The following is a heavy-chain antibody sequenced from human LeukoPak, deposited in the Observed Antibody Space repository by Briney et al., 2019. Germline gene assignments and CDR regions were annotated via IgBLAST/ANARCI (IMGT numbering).Heavy chain of an antibody. J-gene: IGHJ2*01. CDR1: GFTLSYYG. Sequence: GRSLRLSCAASGFTLSYYGMHWVRQAPGKGLEWVALIWSDGSNENYADSVKGRFTISRDTSRNTLYLQMHSLRAEDTAVYYCARDADTSGSYWYFVLWGGGTQVTVSS. CDR3: ARDADTSGSYWYFVL. CDR2: IWSDGSNE. V-gene: IGHV3-33*01. D-gene: IGHD3-22*01.